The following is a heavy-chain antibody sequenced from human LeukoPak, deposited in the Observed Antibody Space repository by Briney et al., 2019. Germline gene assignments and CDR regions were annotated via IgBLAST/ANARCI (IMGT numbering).Heavy chain of an antibody. Sequence: HSGGSLRLSCAASGFTFSSYEMNWVRQAPGKGLEWVSYISSSGSTIYYADSVKGRFTISRDNAKNSLYLQMNSLRAEDTAVYYCARGDYYFDYWGQGTLVTVSS. V-gene: IGHV3-48*03. CDR1: GFTFSSYE. CDR3: ARGDYYFDY. J-gene: IGHJ4*02. CDR2: ISSSGSTI.